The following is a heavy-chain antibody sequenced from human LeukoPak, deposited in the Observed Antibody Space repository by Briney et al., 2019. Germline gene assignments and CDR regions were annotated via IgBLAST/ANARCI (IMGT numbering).Heavy chain of an antibody. J-gene: IGHJ4*02. D-gene: IGHD2-21*02. V-gene: IGHV3-30*02. CDR1: GFTFSSYG. CDR3: ARAYCGGDCPLDFDY. CDR2: IRYDGSNK. Sequence: GGSLRLSCAASGFTFSSYGMHWVRQAPGKGLEWVAFIRYDGSNKYYADSVKGRFTISRDNSKNTLYLQMNSLRAEDTAVYYCARAYCGGDCPLDFDYWGQGTLVTVSS.